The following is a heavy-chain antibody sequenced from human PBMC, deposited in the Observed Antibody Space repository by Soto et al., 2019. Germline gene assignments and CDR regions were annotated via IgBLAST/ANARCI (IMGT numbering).Heavy chain of an antibody. Sequence: PGESLKISCKGSGYSFTNYWIGWVRQMPGKGLEWMGIIYPGDSDTRYSPSFQGQVTISADKSITTAYLQWTSLKASDTAMYYCARHDSRRGHDSDDPGRHGVSGMDYFDSSGSPGISGLDYWVQGTLVTVSS. V-gene: IGHV5-51*01. J-gene: IGHJ4*02. CDR2: IYPGDSDT. CDR3: ARHDSRRGHDSDDPGRHGVSGMDYFDSSGSPGISGLDY. D-gene: IGHD3-22*01. CDR1: GYSFTNYW.